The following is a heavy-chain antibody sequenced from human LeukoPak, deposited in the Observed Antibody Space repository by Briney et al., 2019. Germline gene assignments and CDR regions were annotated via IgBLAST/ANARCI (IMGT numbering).Heavy chain of an antibody. CDR2: MFYSGAT. Sequence: KPSETLSLTCTVSGSSISDYYWSWIRQPPGKGLEWIGSMFYSGATYYNPSVKSRVTMSVHASKGQVSLSLTSVAPADTAVYFCAGGGWGVSFDFDYWGQGALVTVSS. J-gene: IGHJ4*02. CDR1: GSSISDYY. D-gene: IGHD3-10*01. V-gene: IGHV4-59*01. CDR3: AGGGWGVSFDFDY.